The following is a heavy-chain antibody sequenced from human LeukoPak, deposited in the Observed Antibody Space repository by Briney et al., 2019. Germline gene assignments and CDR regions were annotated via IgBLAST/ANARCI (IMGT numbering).Heavy chain of an antibody. CDR1: GGSISSSSYY. D-gene: IGHD2-21*02. CDR2: ISYSGST. CDR3: ARHLVTGVQRGYFDY. Sequence: PSETLSLICTVSGGSISSSSYYWGWIRQPRGKGLEWIGSISYSGSTYYNPSLKSRVTISVDTSENQFSLKLSSVTAADTAVYYCARHLVTGVQRGYFDYWGQGTLVTVSS. J-gene: IGHJ4*02. V-gene: IGHV4-39*01.